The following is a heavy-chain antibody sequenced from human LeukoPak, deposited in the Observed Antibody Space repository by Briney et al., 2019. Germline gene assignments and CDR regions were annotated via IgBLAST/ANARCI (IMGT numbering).Heavy chain of an antibody. V-gene: IGHV3-21*01. Sequence: GSLRLSCAASRFTFSNYSVNWVRQAPGKGLEWVSSIISSSSYIYYADSVKGRFTISRDNAKNSLYLQMNSLRAEDTAVYYCARDLKRRVYYDSSGSDDAFDIWGQGTMVTVSS. CDR3: ARDLKRRVYYDSSGSDDAFDI. CDR1: RFTFSNYS. CDR2: IISSSSYI. J-gene: IGHJ3*02. D-gene: IGHD3-22*01.